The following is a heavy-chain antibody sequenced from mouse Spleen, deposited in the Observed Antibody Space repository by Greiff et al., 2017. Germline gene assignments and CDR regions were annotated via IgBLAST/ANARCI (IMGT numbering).Heavy chain of an antibody. CDR2: IYPGSGST. J-gene: IGHJ2*01. D-gene: IGHD1-2*01. Sequence: QVQLQQPGAELVKPGASVKMSCKASGYTFTSYWITWVKQRPGQGLEWIGDIYPGSGSTNYNEKFKSKATLTVDTSSSTAYMQLSSLTSEDSAVYYCARQLLRLPYFDYWGQGTTLTVSS. V-gene: IGHV1-55*01. CDR1: GYTFTSYW. CDR3: ARQLLRLPYFDY.